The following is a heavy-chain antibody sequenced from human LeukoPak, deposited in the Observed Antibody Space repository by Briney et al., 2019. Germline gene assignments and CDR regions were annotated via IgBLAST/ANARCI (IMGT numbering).Heavy chain of an antibody. V-gene: IGHV4-59*08. CDR3: ARRRTATVDFDY. J-gene: IGHJ4*02. D-gene: IGHD4-23*01. CDR1: GGSISSYY. CDR2: IYYSGST. Sequence: SETLSLTCTVSGGSISSYYWSWIRQPPGKGLEWIGYIYYSGSTNYNPSLKSRVTISVDTSKNQFSLKLSSVTAADTAVYYCARRRTATVDFDYWGQGTLVTVSS.